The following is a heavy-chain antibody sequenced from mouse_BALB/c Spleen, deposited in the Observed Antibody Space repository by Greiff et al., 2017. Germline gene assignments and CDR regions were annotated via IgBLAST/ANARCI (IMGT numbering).Heavy chain of an antibody. D-gene: IGHD1-1*01. V-gene: IGHV5-6-5*01. J-gene: IGHJ2*01. Sequence: EVQLKESGGGLVKPGGSLKLSCAASGFTFSSYAMSWVRQTPEKRLEWVASISSGGSTYYPDSVKGRFTISRDNARNILYLQMSSLRSEDTAMYYCARDYGSSYFDYWGQGTTLTVSS. CDR3: ARDYGSSYFDY. CDR1: GFTFSSYA. CDR2: ISSGGST.